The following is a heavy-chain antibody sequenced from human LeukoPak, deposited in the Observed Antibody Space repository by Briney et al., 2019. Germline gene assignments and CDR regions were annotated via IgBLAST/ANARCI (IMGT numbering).Heavy chain of an antibody. CDR3: ARGPLRFLEWLSQNWFDP. D-gene: IGHD3-3*01. CDR1: GYIFTSYY. V-gene: IGHV1-46*01. J-gene: IGHJ5*02. Sequence: ASVKVSCKASGYIFTSYYMHWVRQAPGHGLEWIGIITPNGGRTSYAQKFQGRVTMTRDTSTSTVYMELSRLRSDDTAVYYCARGPLRFLEWLSQNWFDPWGQGTLVTVSS. CDR2: ITPNGGRT.